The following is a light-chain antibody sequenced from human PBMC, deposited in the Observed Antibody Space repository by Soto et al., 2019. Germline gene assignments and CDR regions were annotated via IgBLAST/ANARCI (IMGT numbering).Light chain of an antibody. Sequence: QSVLTQPASVSGSPGQSITISCTGTSSDVGAYDYVSWYQQHPDKAPKLMIYEVRNRPSGVSNRFSGSKSVNTATLTISGLQADDEADYYCSSYTSSSTRVFRTGTKVTVL. V-gene: IGLV2-14*03. CDR3: SSYTSSSTRV. CDR2: EVR. CDR1: SSDVGAYDY. J-gene: IGLJ1*01.